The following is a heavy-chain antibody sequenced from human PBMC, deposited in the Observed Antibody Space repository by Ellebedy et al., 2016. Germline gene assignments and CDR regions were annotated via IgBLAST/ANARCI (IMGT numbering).Heavy chain of an antibody. V-gene: IGHV1-3*01. Sequence: ASVKVSCKASGYTFTTYAMHWVRQAPGQRLEWMGWINAGNGNTKYSQKFQGRVTITRDMSTDTAYMELSSLTVEDTAVYFCAADVGLPYRGYGMDVWGQGTTVTVSS. CDR3: AADVGLPYRGYGMDV. J-gene: IGHJ6*02. D-gene: IGHD1-26*01. CDR2: INAGNGNT. CDR1: GYTFTTYA.